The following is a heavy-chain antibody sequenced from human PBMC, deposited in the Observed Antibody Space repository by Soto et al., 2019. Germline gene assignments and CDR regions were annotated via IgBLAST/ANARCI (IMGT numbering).Heavy chain of an antibody. J-gene: IGHJ3*01. V-gene: IGHV3-9*01. CDR1: RFTFDDYA. Sequence: SLRLSCADSRFTFDDYALHWVRQAPGKGLEWFSGISWNSAIISYADSVKGRFSITRDNAKKYVYLQMDSLRPEDTALYYCVKDFGYYYDYAFDVWGQGTMVTVSS. CDR2: ISWNSAII. CDR3: VKDFGYYYDYAFDV. D-gene: IGHD3-22*01.